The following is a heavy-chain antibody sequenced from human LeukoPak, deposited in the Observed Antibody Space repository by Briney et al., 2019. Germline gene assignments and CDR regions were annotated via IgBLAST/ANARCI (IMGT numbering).Heavy chain of an antibody. J-gene: IGHJ6*03. CDR3: ARFPRPAPYYDFWSGYYTYYYYMDV. V-gene: IGHV4-59*01. CDR2: IYYSGST. CDR1: GGSISSYY. Sequence: SETLSLTCTVSGGSISSYYWSWIRQPPGKGLEWIGYIYYSGSTNYNPSLKSRVTISVDTSKNQFSLKLSSVTAADTAVYYCARFPRPAPYYDFWSGYYTYYYYMDVWGKGTTVTVSS. D-gene: IGHD3-3*01.